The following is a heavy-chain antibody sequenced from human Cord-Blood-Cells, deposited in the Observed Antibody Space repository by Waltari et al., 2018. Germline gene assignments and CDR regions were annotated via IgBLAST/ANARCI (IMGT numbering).Heavy chain of an antibody. D-gene: IGHD3-9*01. CDR3: ARSPVLRYFDWLLYFDY. CDR1: GFPFSSYA. Sequence: QVQLVESGGGVVQPGRSLRLSCAASGFPFSSYAMHWVRPAPGKGLEWVAVISYDGSNKYYADSVKGRFTISRDNSKNTLYLQMNSLRAEDTAVYYCARSPVLRYFDWLLYFDYWGQGTLVTVSS. J-gene: IGHJ4*02. V-gene: IGHV3-30-3*01. CDR2: ISYDGSNK.